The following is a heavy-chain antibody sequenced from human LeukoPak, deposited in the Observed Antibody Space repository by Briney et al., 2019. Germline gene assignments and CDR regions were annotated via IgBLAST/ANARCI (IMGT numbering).Heavy chain of an antibody. J-gene: IGHJ6*02. CDR2: INTNTGNP. Sequence: ASVKVSCKASGYTFTSYPMNWVRQAPGQGLEWMGWINTNTGNPTYAQGFTGRFVFSLDTSVSTAYLQISSLKAEDTAVYYCARVPSGSSWDYYYYGMDVWGQGTTVTVSS. CDR3: ARVPSGSSWDYYYYGMDV. V-gene: IGHV7-4-1*02. D-gene: IGHD6-13*01. CDR1: GYTFTSYP.